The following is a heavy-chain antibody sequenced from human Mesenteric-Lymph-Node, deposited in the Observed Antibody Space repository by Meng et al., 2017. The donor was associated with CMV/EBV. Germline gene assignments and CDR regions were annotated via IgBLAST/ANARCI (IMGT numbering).Heavy chain of an antibody. Sequence: KASGYTFTSYGISWVRQAPGQGLEWMGWISAYNGNTNYAQKLQGRVTMTTDTSTSTAYMELRSLRSDDTAVYYCARERSSGDFWSLNYWGQGTLVTVSS. D-gene: IGHD3-3*01. J-gene: IGHJ4*02. V-gene: IGHV1-18*01. CDR2: ISAYNGNT. CDR3: ARERSSGDFWSLNY. CDR1: GYTFTSYG.